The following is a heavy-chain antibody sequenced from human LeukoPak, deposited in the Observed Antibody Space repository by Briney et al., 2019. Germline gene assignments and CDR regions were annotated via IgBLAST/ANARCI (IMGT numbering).Heavy chain of an antibody. CDR2: TSGSSSHT. V-gene: IGHV3-23*01. D-gene: IGHD3-3*01. CDR1: GFPFSIYA. Sequence: PGGSLRLSCAASGFPFSIYAMSWVRQAPGRGLEWVSGTSGSSSHTLDADSVRGRFTISRDNTRNTLYLHLNSLTAEDTALYYCAKEHGYSNAAPEWGFDSWGQGTLVTVSS. J-gene: IGHJ4*02. CDR3: AKEHGYSNAAPEWGFDS.